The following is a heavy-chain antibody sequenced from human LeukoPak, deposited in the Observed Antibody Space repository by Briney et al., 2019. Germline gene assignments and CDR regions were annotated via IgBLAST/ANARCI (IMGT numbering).Heavy chain of an antibody. Sequence: PSETLSLTCAVYGGSFSGYYWSWIRQPPGKGLEWIGEINHSGSTNYNPSLKSRVTISVDTSKNQFCLKLSSVTAADTAVYYCARVPTRIYGSGSYPFDYWGQGTLVTVSS. J-gene: IGHJ4*02. CDR2: INHSGST. D-gene: IGHD3-10*01. CDR1: GGSFSGYY. V-gene: IGHV4-34*01. CDR3: ARVPTRIYGSGSYPFDY.